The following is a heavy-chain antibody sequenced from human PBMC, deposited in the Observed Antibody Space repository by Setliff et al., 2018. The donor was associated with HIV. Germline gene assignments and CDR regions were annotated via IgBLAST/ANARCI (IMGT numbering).Heavy chain of an antibody. CDR3: AKDYYDFVWGSSLAY. D-gene: IGHD3-16*01. Sequence: GGYLRLSCAAPGFTFSSYAMSWVRQAPGKGLEWVSAISGSGGSTYYSDSVKGRFTISRDNSKYTLYLQINSLRAEDTAVYYCAKDYYDFVWGSSLAYWGQGTLVTVSS. CDR2: ISGSGGST. CDR1: GFTFSSYA. V-gene: IGHV3-23*01. J-gene: IGHJ4*02.